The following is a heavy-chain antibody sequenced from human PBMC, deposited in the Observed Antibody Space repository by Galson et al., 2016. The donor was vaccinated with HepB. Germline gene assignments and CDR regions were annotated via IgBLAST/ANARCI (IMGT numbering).Heavy chain of an antibody. Sequence: SVKVSCKASGYTFATHVMHWVRQAPGQGLEWIGIINPSDGSPTYAQKFQDIVAMTRDTSTSTVYMELGNLRSEDTAVYYCARGAQVIYYEPDYWGQGTPVTVSS. CDR2: INPSDGSP. CDR3: ARGAQVIYYEPDY. J-gene: IGHJ4*02. CDR1: GYTFATHV. D-gene: IGHD3-3*01. V-gene: IGHV1-46*01.